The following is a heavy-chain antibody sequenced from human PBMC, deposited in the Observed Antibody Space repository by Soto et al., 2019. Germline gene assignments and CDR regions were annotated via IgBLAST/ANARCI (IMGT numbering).Heavy chain of an antibody. CDR3: AREVGDLGTRFDP. D-gene: IGHD1-26*01. CDR1: GGSFSGYY. V-gene: IGHV4-34*01. Sequence: SETLSLTCAVYGGSFSGYYWTWIRQPPGTGLEWIGEINHSGSTNYNPSLKSRVTISVDTSKNQFSLKLSSVTAADTAVYYCAREVGDLGTRFDPWGQGTLVTVSS. CDR2: INHSGST. J-gene: IGHJ5*02.